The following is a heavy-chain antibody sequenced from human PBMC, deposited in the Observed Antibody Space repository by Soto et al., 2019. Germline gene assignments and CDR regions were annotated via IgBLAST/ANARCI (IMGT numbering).Heavy chain of an antibody. CDR1: GFSLTTRGVG. CDR2: IYWDDDE. Sequence: QITLKESGPTLVKPTQTLTLTCTFSGFSLTTRGVGVGWIRQPPGKALEWLALIYWDDDEGYSPSLKSRLTLTQDPSTHQVVLTLPHMDTVHTDTYSCAHRPRGYSYHFDYWGQGTLVTVSS. V-gene: IGHV2-5*02. J-gene: IGHJ4*02. CDR3: AHRPRGYSYHFDY. D-gene: IGHD5-18*01.